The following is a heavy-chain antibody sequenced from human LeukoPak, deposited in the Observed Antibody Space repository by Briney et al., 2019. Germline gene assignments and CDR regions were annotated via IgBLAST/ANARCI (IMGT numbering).Heavy chain of an antibody. J-gene: IGHJ5*02. CDR1: GYTFTGYY. CDR2: INPNSGGT. Sequence: ASVKVSCKASGYTFTGYYMHWVRQAPGQGLEWMGWINPNSGGTNYAQKFQGRVTVTRDTSISTAYMELSRLRSDDTAVYYCARVVEMAINPIDPWGQGTLVTVSS. V-gene: IGHV1-2*02. CDR3: ARVVEMAINPIDP. D-gene: IGHD5-24*01.